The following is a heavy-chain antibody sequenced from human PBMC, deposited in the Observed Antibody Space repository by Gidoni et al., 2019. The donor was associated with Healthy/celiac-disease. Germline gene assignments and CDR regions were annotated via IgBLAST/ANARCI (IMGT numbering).Heavy chain of an antibody. CDR2: INPNSGGT. CDR1: GYTFTGYY. V-gene: IGHV1-2*02. Sequence: QVQLVQSGAEVKKPGASVKVSCKASGYTFTGYYMHWVRQAPGQGLEWMGWINPNSGGTNYAQKFQGRVTMTRDTSISTAYMELSRLRSDDTAVYYCARDRATGSIAARLLKFDPWGQGTLVTVSS. J-gene: IGHJ5*02. CDR3: ARDRATGSIAARLLKFDP. D-gene: IGHD6-6*01.